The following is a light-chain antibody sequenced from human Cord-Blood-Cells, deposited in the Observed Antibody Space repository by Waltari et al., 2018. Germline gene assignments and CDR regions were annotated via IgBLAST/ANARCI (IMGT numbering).Light chain of an antibody. Sequence: IVLTQSPATLSFSPGERATVSCRASQCVSSYLAWYKQKPGQAPRLLIYDASNRATGIPARFSGSGSGTDFTLTISSLEPEDFAVYYCQQRSNWPPLTFGGGTKVEIK. CDR2: DAS. J-gene: IGKJ4*01. V-gene: IGKV3-11*01. CDR3: QQRSNWPPLT. CDR1: QCVSSY.